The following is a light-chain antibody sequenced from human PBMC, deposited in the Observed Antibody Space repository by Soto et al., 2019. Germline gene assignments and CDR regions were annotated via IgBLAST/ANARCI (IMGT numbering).Light chain of an antibody. Sequence: EIVLTQSPATLSLSPGERATISCRASQSVSSYLAWYQQKPGQAPKLLIYDASNRATGIPARFSGSGSGTDFTLTISSLEPEDFAVYYCQQRSNRPRTFGGGTKVEIK. CDR1: QSVSSY. V-gene: IGKV3-11*01. CDR3: QQRSNRPRT. J-gene: IGKJ4*01. CDR2: DAS.